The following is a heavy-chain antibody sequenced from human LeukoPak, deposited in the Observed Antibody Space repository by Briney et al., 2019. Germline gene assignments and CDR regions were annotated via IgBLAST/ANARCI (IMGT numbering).Heavy chain of an antibody. J-gene: IGHJ3*02. CDR1: GFTVSSNY. CDR3: ASGGYRSSTSCYRNRAFDI. Sequence: GGSLRLSCAASGFTVSSNYMSWVRQAPGKGLEWVSVIYSGGSTYYADSVKGRFTISRDNSKNTLYLQMNSLRAEDTAVYYCASGGYRSSTSCYRNRAFDIWGRGTMVTVSS. V-gene: IGHV3-53*01. D-gene: IGHD2-2*02. CDR2: IYSGGST.